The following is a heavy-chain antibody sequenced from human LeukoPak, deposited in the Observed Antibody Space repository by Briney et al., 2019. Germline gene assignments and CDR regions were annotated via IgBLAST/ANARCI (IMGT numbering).Heavy chain of an antibody. Sequence: PSETLSLTCAVYGGSFSGYYWSWIRQPPGKGLEWIGEINHSGSTNYNPSLKSRVTISVDTSKNQFSLKLSSVTAADTAVYYCARANLGSYYYYYYMDVWGKGTTVTVSS. CDR1: GGSFSGYY. CDR3: ARANLGSYYYYYYMDV. J-gene: IGHJ6*03. V-gene: IGHV4-34*01. CDR2: INHSGST. D-gene: IGHD1-26*01.